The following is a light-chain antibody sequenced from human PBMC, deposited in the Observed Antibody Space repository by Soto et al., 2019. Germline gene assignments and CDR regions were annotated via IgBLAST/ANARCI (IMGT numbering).Light chain of an antibody. CDR2: ANS. J-gene: IGLJ1*01. CDR1: SSNIGAGYD. Sequence: VLTQPPSVSGAPGQRVTISCSGSSSNIGAGYDVQWYRQFPGTAPKLIIYANSDRPSGVPDRFSGSKSGTSASLAITGLQAEDEADYYCQSYDSSLIVSKVFGTGTKVTVL. V-gene: IGLV1-40*01. CDR3: QSYDSSLIVSKV.